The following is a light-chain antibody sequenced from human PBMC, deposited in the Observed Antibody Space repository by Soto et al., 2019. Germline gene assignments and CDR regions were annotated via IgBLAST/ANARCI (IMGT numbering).Light chain of an antibody. CDR2: KTS. CDR3: QYYNDYCWT. V-gene: IGKV1-5*03. Sequence: DIQLTQSPSTLSASVGDRVTITCRASQSISSWWAWYQQKPGKAPNLLIYKTSNLESGVPSRFSGSGSGTEFTLTISSLQPDDFATYYCQYYNDYCWTFGQGTKVEIK. CDR1: QSISSW. J-gene: IGKJ1*01.